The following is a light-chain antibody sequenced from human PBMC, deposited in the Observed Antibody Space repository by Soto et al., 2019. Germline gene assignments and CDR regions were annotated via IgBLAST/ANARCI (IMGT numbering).Light chain of an antibody. V-gene: IGKV1-12*01. CDR2: GAS. J-gene: IGKJ5*01. CDR1: QGISSW. CDR3: QHYDSLPIT. Sequence: DIQMTQSPSSVSASVGPRVTITCRASQGISSWLAWYQQKPGQPPRLLIYGASSRATGIPDRFSGSGSGTDFTLTISRLEPEDFAVFYCQHYDSLPITFGQGTRLEIK.